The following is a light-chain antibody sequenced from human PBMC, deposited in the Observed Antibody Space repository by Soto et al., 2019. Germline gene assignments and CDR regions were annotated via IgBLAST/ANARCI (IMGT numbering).Light chain of an antibody. Sequence: NVITQSSDSMAVFLGVSATINCKSSQIVLYSFNNKNYLAWYQQKPGQPPKLLMYWASTRESGVPDRFSGSGSGTDFTLTISSLQAEEVAVYYCLQYSTKRTGGQGTKVDIK. J-gene: IGKJ1*01. CDR2: WAS. CDR1: QIVLYSFNNKNY. CDR3: LQYSTKRT. V-gene: IGKV4-1*01.